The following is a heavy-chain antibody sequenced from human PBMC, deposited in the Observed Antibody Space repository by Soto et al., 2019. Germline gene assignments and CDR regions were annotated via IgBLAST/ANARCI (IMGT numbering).Heavy chain of an antibody. J-gene: IGHJ4*02. Sequence: QVQLVESGGGVVQPGRSLRLSCAASGFTFSSYGMHWVRQAPAKGLEWVAVIWYDGSNKYYADSVKGRFTISRDNSKNTLYLQMNSLRAEDTAVYYCARDGAIGNYFDYWGQGTLVTVSS. CDR2: IWYDGSNK. CDR3: ARDGAIGNYFDY. V-gene: IGHV3-33*01. CDR1: GFTFSSYG. D-gene: IGHD3-16*01.